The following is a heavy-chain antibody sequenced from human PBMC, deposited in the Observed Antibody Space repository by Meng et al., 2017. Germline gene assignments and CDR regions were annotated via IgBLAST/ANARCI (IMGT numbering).Heavy chain of an antibody. J-gene: IGHJ4*02. CDR2: IIPIFGTA. Sequence: LVQSGVEVKKPGSWVKVPCKASGGTFSSYAISWVRQAPGQGLEWMGGIIPIFGTANYAQKFQGRVTITADKSTSTAYMELSSLRSEDTAVYYCARGVGYGGNSLYFDYWGQGTLVTVSS. V-gene: IGHV1-69*06. D-gene: IGHD4-23*01. CDR3: ARGVGYGGNSLYFDY. CDR1: GGTFSSYA.